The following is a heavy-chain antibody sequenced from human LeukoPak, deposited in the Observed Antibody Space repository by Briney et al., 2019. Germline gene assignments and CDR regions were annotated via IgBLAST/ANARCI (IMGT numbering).Heavy chain of an antibody. D-gene: IGHD2-21*02. Sequence: GESLKISWKGSGYSFTSYWIGWGRQMPGKGLEWMGIIYPGDSDTRYSPSFQGQGTISADKSISTAYLQWSSLKASDTAMYYCARLAYCGGDCPVWFATWGQGTLVTVSS. CDR1: GYSFTSYW. V-gene: IGHV5-51*01. CDR2: IYPGDSDT. CDR3: ARLAYCGGDCPVWFAT. J-gene: IGHJ5*02.